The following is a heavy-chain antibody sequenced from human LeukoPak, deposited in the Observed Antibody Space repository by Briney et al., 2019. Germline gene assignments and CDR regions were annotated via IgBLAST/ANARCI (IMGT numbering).Heavy chain of an antibody. CDR3: ARGSGRRYYYGMDV. CDR2: IYYSWSI. Sequence: SETLSLTCTVSGGSISGWYWSWVRQPPGKGLEWMGYIYYSWSISYNPSLKRRVTISVDTSKNQFSLKLSSVTAANTAVYYCARGSGRRYYYGMDVWGQGTTVTVSS. J-gene: IGHJ6*02. D-gene: IGHD6-19*01. V-gene: IGHV4-30-4*08. CDR1: GGSISGWY.